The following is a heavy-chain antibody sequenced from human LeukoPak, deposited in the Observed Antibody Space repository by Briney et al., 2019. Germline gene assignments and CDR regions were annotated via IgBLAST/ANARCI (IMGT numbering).Heavy chain of an antibody. V-gene: IGHV3-48*03. CDR1: GFDFGAYE. CDR3: TTLGYHLDS. D-gene: IGHD3-22*01. CDR2: FAGSDTTK. Sequence: GGSLRLSCAASGFDFGAYEMNWVRQAPGKGLEWVEYFAGSDTTKYYADSVRGRFTISRDNAKKSLYLQMNSLRAEDTALYYCTTLGYHLDSWGQGTLVTVSS. J-gene: IGHJ4*02.